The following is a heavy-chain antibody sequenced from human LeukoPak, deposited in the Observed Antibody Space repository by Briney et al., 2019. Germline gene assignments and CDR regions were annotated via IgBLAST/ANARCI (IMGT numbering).Heavy chain of an antibody. CDR2: IKEDGTEK. J-gene: IGHJ4*02. V-gene: IGHV3-7*01. Sequence: GGSLRLSCAASGFIFSSYWMSWVRQAPGKGLEWVANIKEDGTEKFYVDSVKGRFTVSRDNARASVFLQMNSLRAEDTAVYYCTRDDPRVGSTETDWGQGTLVTVSS. CDR1: GFIFSSYW. D-gene: IGHD1-26*01. CDR3: TRDDPRVGSTETD.